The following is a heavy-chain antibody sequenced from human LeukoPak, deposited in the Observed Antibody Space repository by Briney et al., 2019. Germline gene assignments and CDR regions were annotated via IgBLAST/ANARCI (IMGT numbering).Heavy chain of an antibody. Sequence: PSETLSLTCTVSGGSVSSSSYYWSWIRQPPGKGLEWIGYIYYSSGSTNYNPSLKSRVTISVDTSKNQFSLTLSSVTAADTAMYYYARATPDCSSTSCYGEYGVDYWGQGTLVTVSS. CDR3: ARATPDCSSTSCYGEYGVDY. J-gene: IGHJ4*02. CDR1: GGSVSSSSYY. V-gene: IGHV4-61*01. D-gene: IGHD2-2*01. CDR2: IYYSSGST.